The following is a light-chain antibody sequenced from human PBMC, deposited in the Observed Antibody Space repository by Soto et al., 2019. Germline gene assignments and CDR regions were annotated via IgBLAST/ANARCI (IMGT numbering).Light chain of an antibody. CDR2: EVS. CDR1: SGDVGGYKF. Sequence: QSALTQPASVSGSPGQSITIYCTGTSGDVGGYKFVSWYQQHPGKAPKLMIYEVSNRPSGVSSRFSGSKSGNTASLTISGLQAEDEADYYCSSYAGSNNFVFGTGTKVTVL. J-gene: IGLJ1*01. CDR3: SSYAGSNNFV. V-gene: IGLV2-14*01.